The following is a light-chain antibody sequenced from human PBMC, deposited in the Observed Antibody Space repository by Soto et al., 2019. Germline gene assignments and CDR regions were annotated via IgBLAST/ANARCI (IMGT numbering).Light chain of an antibody. Sequence: DIQMTQSPSTLSASVGDRVTITCRASQSISSWLAWYQQKPGKAPKLLIYRASSLGSGVPSRFSGSGSGTEFTLTISSLQPDDFATYYCHQYDSSVYTFGQGTKLEIK. CDR2: RAS. CDR1: QSISSW. CDR3: HQYDSSVYT. V-gene: IGKV1-5*03. J-gene: IGKJ2*01.